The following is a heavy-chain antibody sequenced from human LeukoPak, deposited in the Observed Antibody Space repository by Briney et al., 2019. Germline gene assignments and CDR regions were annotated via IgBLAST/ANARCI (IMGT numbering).Heavy chain of an antibody. D-gene: IGHD2-2*02. V-gene: IGHV3-11*01. CDR3: ARGCGSGTSCYTEIDY. J-gene: IGHJ4*02. Sequence: GGSLRLSCAASGFTFSDYYMSWIRQAPGKGLEWVSYISSSGSTIYYADSVKGGFTISRDNAKNSLYLQMNSLRAEDTAVYYCARGCGSGTSCYTEIDYWGQGTLVTVSS. CDR1: GFTFSDYY. CDR2: ISSSGSTI.